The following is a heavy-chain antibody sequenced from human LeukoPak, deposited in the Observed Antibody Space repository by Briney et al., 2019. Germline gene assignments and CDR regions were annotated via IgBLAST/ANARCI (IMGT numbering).Heavy chain of an antibody. V-gene: IGHV1-8*03. CDR3: ARSSSSSWSHYYYYYMDV. J-gene: IGHJ6*03. CDR2: MNPNSGNT. CDR1: GYTFTSYD. D-gene: IGHD6-13*01. Sequence: ASVKVSCKASGYTFTSYDINWVRQATGQGLEWMGWMNPNSGNTGYAQKFQGRVTITRNTSISTAYMELSSLRSEDTAVYYCARSSSSSWSHYYYYYMDVWGKGTTVTVSS.